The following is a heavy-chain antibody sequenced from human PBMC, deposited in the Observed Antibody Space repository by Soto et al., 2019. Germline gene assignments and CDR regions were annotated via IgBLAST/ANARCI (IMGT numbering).Heavy chain of an antibody. CDR2: INPNSGVT. D-gene: IGHD1-1*01. Sequence: QVQLVQSGAEVKKPGASVKVSCKASGYTFTAYYMHWVRQAPGQGLEWMGWINPNSGVTNYAQNFQGRVTMTRDMSISTAYMDLSSLKSDDTADYYCARALNWNDASYWGQGTLVTVSS. CDR1: GYTFTAYY. CDR3: ARALNWNDASY. V-gene: IGHV1-2*02. J-gene: IGHJ4*02.